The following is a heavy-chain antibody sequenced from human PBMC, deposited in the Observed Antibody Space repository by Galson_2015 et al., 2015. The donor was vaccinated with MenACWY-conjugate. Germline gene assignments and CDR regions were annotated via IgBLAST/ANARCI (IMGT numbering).Heavy chain of an antibody. CDR3: ARDSTGNWNDFVYSYYGMDV. Sequence: LRLSCAASGFPFSSYSMNWVRQAPGKGLEWVSYISSSRSTIYYADSVKGRFTISRDNAKNSLYLQMNSLRAEDTAMYYCARDSTGNWNDFVYSYYGMDVWGQGTTVTVSS. V-gene: IGHV3-48*04. CDR1: GFPFSSYS. D-gene: IGHD1-1*01. J-gene: IGHJ6*02. CDR2: ISSSRSTI.